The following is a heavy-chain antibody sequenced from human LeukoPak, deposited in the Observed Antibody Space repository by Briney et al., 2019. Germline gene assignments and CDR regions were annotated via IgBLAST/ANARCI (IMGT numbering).Heavy chain of an antibody. D-gene: IGHD6-19*01. V-gene: IGHV4-39*07. J-gene: IGHJ4*02. CDR2: GDYSGGT. Sequence: SETLSLTCTVSGDSFTSVTDYWAWIRQPPGKGLEWIATGDYSGGTYYNPSLESRVAVSADMSKNQISLQLTSVTGADTAVYYCAGERGEEYSSGWYKTNFFYNWGQGVRVTVSS. CDR3: AGERGEEYSSGWYKTNFFYN. CDR1: GDSFTSVTDY.